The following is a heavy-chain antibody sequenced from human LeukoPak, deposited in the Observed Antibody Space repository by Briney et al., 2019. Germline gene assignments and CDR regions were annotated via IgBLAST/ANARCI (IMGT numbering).Heavy chain of an antibody. CDR2: IYYSGRT. Sequence: SETLSLTCTVSGDSVSSDSYSWSWIRQPPGQGLEWIGYIYYSGRTIYNPSLKSRVTISLDTSKNQFSLKLRSVTAADTAVYYCASDYGSGSYRLDHWARGTVLTVSS. J-gene: IGHJ4*02. D-gene: IGHD3-10*01. CDR3: ASDYGSGSYRLDH. V-gene: IGHV4-61*01. CDR1: GDSVSSDSYS.